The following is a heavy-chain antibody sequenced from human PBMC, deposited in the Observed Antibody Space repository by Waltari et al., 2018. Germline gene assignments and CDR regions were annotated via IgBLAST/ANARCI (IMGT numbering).Heavy chain of an antibody. D-gene: IGHD6-13*01. CDR2: IYSGVST. CDR3: ARIAAASYFDY. CDR1: GFTVRSNY. J-gene: IGHJ4*02. V-gene: IGHV3-53*02. Sequence: EVQLVETGGGLIQPGGSLRISCAASGFTVRSNYMSWVRRAPGTGLGWFSVIYSGVSTYYADSVKGRFTISRDKSKNTLYLQMNSLRAEDTAVYYCARIAAASYFDYWGQGTLVTVSS.